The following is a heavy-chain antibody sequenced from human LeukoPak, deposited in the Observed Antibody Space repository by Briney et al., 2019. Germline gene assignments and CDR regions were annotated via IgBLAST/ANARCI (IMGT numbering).Heavy chain of an antibody. V-gene: IGHV3-64*01. J-gene: IGHJ4*02. Sequence: GSLRLSCAASGFTFRSYAMHWVRQAPGKGLEYVSAISRDGGSTSYANSVKGRFTISRDNSKNTLFLQMGSLRAEDMAVYYCASPDCSGGSCHLKNWGQGTLVTVSS. CDR3: ASPDCSGGSCHLKN. D-gene: IGHD2-15*01. CDR2: ISRDGGST. CDR1: GFTFRSYA.